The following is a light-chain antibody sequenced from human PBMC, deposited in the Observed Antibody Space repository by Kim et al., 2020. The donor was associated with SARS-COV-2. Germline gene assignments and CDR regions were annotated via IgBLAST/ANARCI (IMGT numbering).Light chain of an antibody. V-gene: IGLV2-14*03. J-gene: IGLJ1*01. Sequence: QPAMTQPASVSGSPGQSITISCTGTSSDVGGYDYVSWCQHYPGKAPKLMVYDVSKRPSGVSNRFSGSKSGNTASLTISGLQAEDEADYYCISYTSADTYVFGTGTKVTVL. CDR2: DVS. CDR1: SSDVGGYDY. CDR3: ISYTSADTYV.